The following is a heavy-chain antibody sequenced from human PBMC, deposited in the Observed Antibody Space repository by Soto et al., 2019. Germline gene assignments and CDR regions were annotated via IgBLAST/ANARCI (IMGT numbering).Heavy chain of an antibody. CDR1: GFSLSTSGVG. V-gene: IGHV2-5*02. CDR2: IYWDDDK. J-gene: IGHJ4*02. D-gene: IGHD3-16*01. CDR3: AHSYVEMAH. Sequence: QITLKESGPPLVKPTQTLTLTCTFSGFSLSTSGVGVGWIRQPPGKALEWLALIYWDDDKRYSPSLKSRLTXXKDTAKNQVVLTMTNMDPVDTATYYCAHSYVEMAHWGQGTLVTVSS.